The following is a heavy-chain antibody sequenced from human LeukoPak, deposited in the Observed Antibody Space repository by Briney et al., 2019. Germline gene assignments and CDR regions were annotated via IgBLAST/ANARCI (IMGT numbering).Heavy chain of an antibody. CDR1: GGSFSGYY. D-gene: IGHD3-9*01. J-gene: IGHJ5*02. V-gene: IGHV4-34*01. CDR2: INHSGST. Sequence: SETPSLTCAVYGGSFSGYYWSWIRQPPGKGLEWIGEINHSGSTNYNPSLKSRVTISVDTSKNQFSLKLSSVTAADTAVYYCARGLDILTGYPRFDPWGQGTLVTVSS. CDR3: ARGLDILTGYPRFDP.